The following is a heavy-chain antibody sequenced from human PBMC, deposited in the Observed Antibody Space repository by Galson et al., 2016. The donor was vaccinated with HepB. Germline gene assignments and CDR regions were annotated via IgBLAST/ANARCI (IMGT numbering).Heavy chain of an antibody. CDR3: ARGNYDTFDP. D-gene: IGHD1-7*01. CDR2: ITASGGSK. V-gene: IGHV3-21*06. CDR1: GFIFSSYS. Sequence: SLRLSCAASGFIFSSYSMNWVRQAPGKGLEWLASITASGGSKHYANSVKGRFTISRDHSNNSLYLQMDSLGAEDTAVYFCARGNYDTFDPWGQGTLVTVSS. J-gene: IGHJ5*02.